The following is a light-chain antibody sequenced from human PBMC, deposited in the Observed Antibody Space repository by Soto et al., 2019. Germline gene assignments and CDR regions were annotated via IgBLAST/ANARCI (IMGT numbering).Light chain of an antibody. Sequence: QAVVTQEPSFSVSPGGTVSLTCGWSSGAVSTNYHPSWYQQTPGQPPRTLIYNTHTRSSGVPDRFSGSMLGNKAALTITGAQADDESDYYCAVYVGAGVWEFGGGTKVTVL. CDR3: AVYVGAGVWE. CDR1: SGAVSTNYH. J-gene: IGLJ2*01. V-gene: IGLV8-61*01. CDR2: NTH.